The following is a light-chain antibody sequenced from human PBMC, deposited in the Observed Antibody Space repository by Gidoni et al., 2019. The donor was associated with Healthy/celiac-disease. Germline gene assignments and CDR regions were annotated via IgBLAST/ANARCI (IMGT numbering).Light chain of an antibody. CDR1: QSISSY. CDR2: AAS. Sequence: DIQMTQSPSSLSASVGDRVTITCRASQSISSYLHWYQQKPGKAPKLLIYAASSLQSGVPSRFSGSGAGTDVTLTISSLQPEDFATYYCQQRYSTPPDTFGQGTKLEIK. CDR3: QQRYSTPPDT. V-gene: IGKV1-39*01. J-gene: IGKJ2*01.